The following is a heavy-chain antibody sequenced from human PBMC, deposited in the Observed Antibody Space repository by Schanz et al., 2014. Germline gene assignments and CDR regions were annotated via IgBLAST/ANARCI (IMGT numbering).Heavy chain of an antibody. CDR2: ISSGSSYA. V-gene: IGHV3-11*05. D-gene: IGHD2-15*01. J-gene: IGHJ6*02. CDR3: AKGMGYCSGGTCYDYYYYGLDV. CDR1: GFTFSDYA. Sequence: VQLVESGGGLVQPGRSLRLSCTASGFTFSDYAMSWIRQAPGKGLEWVSDISSGSSYANYADSVKGRFTISRDNSENTLYLQMNSLSADDTAVFYCAKGMGYCSGGTCYDYYYYGLDVWGQGTTVTVSS.